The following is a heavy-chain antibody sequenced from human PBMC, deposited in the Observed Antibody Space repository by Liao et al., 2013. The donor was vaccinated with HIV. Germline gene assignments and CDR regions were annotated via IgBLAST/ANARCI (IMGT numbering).Heavy chain of an antibody. J-gene: IGHJ4*02. CDR1: GGSFSGYY. CDR2: INQSGST. V-gene: IGHV4-34*02. Sequence: QVQLQQWGAGLLKPSETLSLTCAVYGGSFSGYYWSWVRQPPGKGLEWIGEINQSGSTNYNPSLKSRVTISIDTSKNQFSLKLSSVTAADTAVYYCARDRPPWDSSSWYRGFDYWGQGTLVTVSS. D-gene: IGHD6-13*01. CDR3: ARDRPPWDSSSWYRGFDY.